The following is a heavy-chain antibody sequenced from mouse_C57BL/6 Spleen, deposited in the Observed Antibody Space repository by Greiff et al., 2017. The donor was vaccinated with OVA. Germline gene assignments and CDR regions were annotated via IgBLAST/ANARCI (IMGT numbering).Heavy chain of an antibody. D-gene: IGHD2-12*01. J-gene: IGHJ1*03. Sequence: VQLQESGAELVKPGASVKMSCKASGYTFTTYPIKWMKQNHGKSLEWIGNFHPYNDDTTYNEKFKGKATLTVEKSSSTVYLELSRLTYDVSAVDNCANYSDCWYFDVWGTGTTVTVSS. V-gene: IGHV1-47*01. CDR3: ANYSDCWYFDV. CDR2: FHPYNDDT. CDR1: GYTFTTYP.